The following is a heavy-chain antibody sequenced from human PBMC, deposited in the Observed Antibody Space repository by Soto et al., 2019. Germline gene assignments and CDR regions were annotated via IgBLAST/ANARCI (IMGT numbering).Heavy chain of an antibody. CDR3: TSTPYGDYDGDAFDI. CDR2: IKSKTDGGTT. CDR1: GFTFSNAW. V-gene: IGHV3-15*01. J-gene: IGHJ3*02. D-gene: IGHD4-17*01. Sequence: GGSLRLSCAASGFTFSNAWMSWVRQAPGKGLEWVGRIKSKTDGGTTDYGAPVKGRFTISRDDSKNTLYLQMNSLKTEDTAVYYCTSTPYGDYDGDAFDIWGQGTMVTVSS.